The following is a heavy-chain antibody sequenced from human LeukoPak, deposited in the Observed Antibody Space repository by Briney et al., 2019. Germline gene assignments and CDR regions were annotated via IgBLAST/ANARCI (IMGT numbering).Heavy chain of an antibody. CDR3: AGHHPRNTVDF. V-gene: IGHV4-59*08. CDR1: GGSINSYY. J-gene: IGHJ4*02. Sequence: SETLSLTCTVSGGSINSYYWSWIRQPPGKGLEWIAYISDIGSINYNPSLKGRVTISLDTSKNQFSLKLSSVTAADTAVYYCAGHHPRNTVDFWGQGTLVTVSS. CDR2: ISDIGSI. D-gene: IGHD2/OR15-2a*01.